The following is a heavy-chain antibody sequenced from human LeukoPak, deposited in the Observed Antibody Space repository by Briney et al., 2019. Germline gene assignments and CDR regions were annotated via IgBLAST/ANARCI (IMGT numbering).Heavy chain of an antibody. D-gene: IGHD3-3*01. CDR3: ARTLRFFRFLDV. V-gene: IGHV3-7*03. CDR1: GFIFSKYW. CDR2: IKPDGSET. Sequence: GGSLRLSCAASGFIFSKYWMSWVRQAPEKGLEWVANIKPDGSETYSVDSVKGRFTISRDNAKNSLYLQMNSLRAEDTAVYYCARTLRFFRFLDVWGQGTTVTVSS. J-gene: IGHJ6*02.